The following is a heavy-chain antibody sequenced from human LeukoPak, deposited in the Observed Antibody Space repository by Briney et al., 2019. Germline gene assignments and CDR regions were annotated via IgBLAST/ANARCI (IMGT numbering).Heavy chain of an antibody. Sequence: NPSETLSLTCTVSGDSINDYYWSWLRQTPGEGLEWIGFVAYSGNSNYNPSLESRVTISIDTSKNQFFLKLNSVTAADPAIYYCARVVRGAVTFNRFDPWGQGPLVTVS. J-gene: IGHJ5*02. V-gene: IGHV4-59*01. D-gene: IGHD3-10*02. CDR2: VAYSGNS. CDR1: GDSINDYY. CDR3: ARVVRGAVTFNRFDP.